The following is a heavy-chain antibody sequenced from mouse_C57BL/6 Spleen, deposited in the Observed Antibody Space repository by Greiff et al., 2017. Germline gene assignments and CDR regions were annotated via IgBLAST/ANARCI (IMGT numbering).Heavy chain of an antibody. CDR2: IYPGSGST. CDR1: GYTVTSYW. J-gene: IGHJ3*01. Sequence: QVQLQQPGAELVKPGASVKMSCKASGYTVTSYWITWGKQRPGKGLERTGDIYPGSGSTNYNEKFKSNATLTVDSSSSTAYMQVSSLTSEDSAVYYCGNLGERACFAYWGQGTLVTVSA. D-gene: IGHD4-1*01. V-gene: IGHV1-55*01. CDR3: GNLGERACFAY.